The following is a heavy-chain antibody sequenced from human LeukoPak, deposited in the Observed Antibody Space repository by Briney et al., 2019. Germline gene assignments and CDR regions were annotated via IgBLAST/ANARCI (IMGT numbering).Heavy chain of an antibody. Sequence: PSETLSLTCTVSGGSISSYDWSWIRQPPGKGLEWIGYIYYSGSTNYNPSLKSRVTISVDTSKNQFSLKLSSVTAADTAVHYCARMTEWYSSGWYFWFDPWGQGTLVTVSS. CDR1: GGSISSYD. V-gene: IGHV4-59*12. J-gene: IGHJ5*02. D-gene: IGHD6-19*01. CDR2: IYYSGST. CDR3: ARMTEWYSSGWYFWFDP.